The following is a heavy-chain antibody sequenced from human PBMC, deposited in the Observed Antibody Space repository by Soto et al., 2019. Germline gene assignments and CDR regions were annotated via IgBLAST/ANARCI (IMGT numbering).Heavy chain of an antibody. V-gene: IGHV5-51*01. CDR2: IYPGDSDT. Sequence: GESLKISCKGSGYSFTIYWIGWVRQMPGKGLEWMGIIYPGDSDTRYSPSFQGQVTISADKSISTAYLQWSSLKASDTAMYYCAGIGYCSGGSCHDGAFDIWGQGTMVTVS. J-gene: IGHJ3*02. CDR3: AGIGYCSGGSCHDGAFDI. D-gene: IGHD2-15*01. CDR1: GYSFTIYW.